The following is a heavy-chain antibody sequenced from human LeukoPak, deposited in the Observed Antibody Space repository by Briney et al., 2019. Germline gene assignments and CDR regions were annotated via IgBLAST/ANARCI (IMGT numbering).Heavy chain of an antibody. Sequence: GASVKVSCKASGYTFTSYYMHWVRQAPGQGLEWMGIINPSGGSTSYAQKFQGRVTMTRDTSTSTVYMELSSLRSEDTAVYYCARGGFLGELSLSRANDAFDIWGQGTMVTVSS. J-gene: IGHJ3*02. CDR1: GYTFTSYY. CDR2: INPSGGST. CDR3: ARGGFLGELSLSRANDAFDI. D-gene: IGHD3-16*02. V-gene: IGHV1-46*01.